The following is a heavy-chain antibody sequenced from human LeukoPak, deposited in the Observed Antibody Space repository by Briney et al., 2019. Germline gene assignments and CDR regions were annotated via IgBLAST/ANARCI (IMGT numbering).Heavy chain of an antibody. CDR3: VKAPTMTSESC. Sequence: ASVKVSCKASGYGFRDFYLYWVRQAPGQGPECVGRINPNSGATDFAQKFQDRVSLTRDTSINTAYMDLSRLTFDDTAIYYCVKAPTMTSESCWGQGTLVTVSP. D-gene: IGHD4-17*01. V-gene: IGHV1-2*06. CDR1: GYGFRDFY. J-gene: IGHJ1*01. CDR2: INPNSGAT.